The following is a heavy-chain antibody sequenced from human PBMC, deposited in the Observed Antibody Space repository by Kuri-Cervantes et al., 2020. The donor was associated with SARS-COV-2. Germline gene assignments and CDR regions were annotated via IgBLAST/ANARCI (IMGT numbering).Heavy chain of an antibody. J-gene: IGHJ4*02. V-gene: IGHV1-18*01. D-gene: IGHD1-26*01. CDR3: ARHMIHGGSYWGGFDY. CDR2: ISAYNGDT. Sequence: ASVKVSCKASGYPFSYYGISWVRQAPGQGLEWMGWISAYNGDTNYAQKFQGRVTMTRNTSTSTAYMELSSLRSEDTAVYYCARHMIHGGSYWGGFDYWGQGTLVTVSS. CDR1: GYPFSYYG.